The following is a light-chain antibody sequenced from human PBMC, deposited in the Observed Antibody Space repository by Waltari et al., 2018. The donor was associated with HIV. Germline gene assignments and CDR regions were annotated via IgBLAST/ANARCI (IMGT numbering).Light chain of an antibody. CDR1: QSINSNY. CDR2: GAS. V-gene: IGKV3-20*01. Sequence: EIVLTQSPGTLSLSQGERATLSCRASQSINSNYLAWYQQKPGQAPRLLIYGASSRATGIPDRFSGSGSGTDFTLSISRLEPEDFAVYYCQQYGSSPQSFGQGTKLEIK. CDR3: QQYGSSPQS. J-gene: IGKJ2*03.